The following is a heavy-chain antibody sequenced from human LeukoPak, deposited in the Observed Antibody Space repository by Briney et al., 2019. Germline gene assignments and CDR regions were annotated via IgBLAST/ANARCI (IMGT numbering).Heavy chain of an antibody. CDR2: IYYSGST. J-gene: IGHJ4*02. D-gene: IGHD3-16*01. CDR3: VRHPWRMGSRDYNFDD. CDR1: GGSISGYY. Sequence: SETLSLTSTVSGGSISGYYWSWIRQPPGKGLEWIGHIYYSGSTNYNPSLKSRVTISVDTSKNQFSLKMTSVTAADTAVYYCVRHPWRMGSRDYNFDDWGQGTLVTVSS. V-gene: IGHV4-59*08.